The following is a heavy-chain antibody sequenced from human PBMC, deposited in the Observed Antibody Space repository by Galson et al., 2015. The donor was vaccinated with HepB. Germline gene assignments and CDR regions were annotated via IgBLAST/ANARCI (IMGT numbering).Heavy chain of an antibody. J-gene: IGHJ4*02. D-gene: IGHD1-26*01. CDR2: IWYDGSNK. CDR1: GFTFSSYG. CDR3: ARDPEWEPRGELDY. V-gene: IGHV3-33*08. Sequence: SLRLSCAASGFTFSSYGMHWVRQAPGKGLEWVAVIWYDGSNKYYADSVKGRFTISRDNSKNTLYLQMNSLRAEDTAVYYCARDPEWEPRGELDYWGQGTLVTVSS.